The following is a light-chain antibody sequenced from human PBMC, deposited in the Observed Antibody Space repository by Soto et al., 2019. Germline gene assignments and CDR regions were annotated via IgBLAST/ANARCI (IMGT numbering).Light chain of an antibody. V-gene: IGLV2-14*03. J-gene: IGLJ1*01. Sequence: QSVLTQPASVSGSPGQSITISCTGTSSDVGGYNYVSWYQHHPGKAPKLMIFDVSNRPSGVSNCFSGSKSGNTAFLTISGLQPEDEADYYCSSYTTSNTRQIVFGTGTKVTVL. CDR1: SSDVGGYNY. CDR3: SSYTTSNTRQIV. CDR2: DVS.